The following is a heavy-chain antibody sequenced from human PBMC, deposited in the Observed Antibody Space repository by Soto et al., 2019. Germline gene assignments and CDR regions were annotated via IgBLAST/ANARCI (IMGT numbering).Heavy chain of an antibody. J-gene: IGHJ6*02. CDR1: GYTLTELS. Sequence: ASVKVSCKVSGYTLTELSMHWVRQAPGKGLEWMGGFDPEDGETIYAQKFQGRVTMTEDTSTDTAYMELSSLRSEDTAVYYCATYTITFGGVIVISHYGMDVWGQGTTVTVSS. V-gene: IGHV1-24*01. D-gene: IGHD3-16*02. CDR3: ATYTITFGGVIVISHYGMDV. CDR2: FDPEDGET.